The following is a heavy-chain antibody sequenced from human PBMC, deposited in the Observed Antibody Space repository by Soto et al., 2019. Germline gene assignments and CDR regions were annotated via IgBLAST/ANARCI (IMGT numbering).Heavy chain of an antibody. CDR1: GFTFSSYG. Sequence: GGPLRLSCAASGFTFSSYGMHWVRQAPGKGLEWVAVISYDGSNKYYADSVKGRFTISRDNSKNTLYLQMNSLRAEDTAVYYCAKGGIAVASPPGWGGGNYYYGMDVWGQGTTVTVSS. V-gene: IGHV3-30*18. CDR2: ISYDGSNK. CDR3: AKGGIAVASPPGWGGGNYYYGMDV. D-gene: IGHD6-19*01. J-gene: IGHJ6*02.